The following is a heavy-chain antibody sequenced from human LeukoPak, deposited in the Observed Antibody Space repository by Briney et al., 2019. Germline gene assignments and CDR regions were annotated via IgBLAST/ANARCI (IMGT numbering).Heavy chain of an antibody. J-gene: IGHJ4*02. V-gene: IGHV3-21*01. D-gene: IGHD3-3*01. CDR2: ISSSSSYI. Sequence: PGGSLRLSCAASGFTFSSYSMNWVRQAPGKGLEWVSSISSSSSYIYYADSVKGRFTISRDNAKNSLYLQMNSLRAEDTAVYYCARDDFWSGYPLYYFDYWGQGTLVTVSS. CDR1: GFTFSSYS. CDR3: ARDDFWSGYPLYYFDY.